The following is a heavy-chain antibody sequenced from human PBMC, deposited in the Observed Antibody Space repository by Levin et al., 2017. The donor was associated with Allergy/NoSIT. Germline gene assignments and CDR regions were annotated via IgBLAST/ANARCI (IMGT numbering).Heavy chain of an antibody. CDR1: GFTFSSYW. Sequence: GESLKISCAASGFTFSSYWMTWVRQAPGKGLEWVANIKQDGSEKYYVDSVKGRFTISRDNAQNSLYLQMDSLRAEDTAVYYCARDYGAPRYWGQGTLVTVSS. CDR3: ARDYGAPRY. CDR2: IKQDGSEK. D-gene: IGHD4/OR15-4a*01. V-gene: IGHV3-7*01. J-gene: IGHJ4*02.